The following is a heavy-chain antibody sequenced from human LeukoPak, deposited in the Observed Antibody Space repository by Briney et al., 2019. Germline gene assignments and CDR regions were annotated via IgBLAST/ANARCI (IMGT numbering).Heavy chain of an antibody. V-gene: IGHV3-23*01. CDR3: AKTLPPYGDYNNDAFDI. Sequence: GGSLRLSCAASGFTFSSYAMNWVRQAPGKGLEWVSAISGSGDSTYYAHSVKGRFTISRDNSKNTLYLQMNSLRAEDTALYYCAKTLPPYGDYNNDAFDIWGQGTMVTVSS. CDR2: ISGSGDST. D-gene: IGHD4-17*01. J-gene: IGHJ3*02. CDR1: GFTFSSYA.